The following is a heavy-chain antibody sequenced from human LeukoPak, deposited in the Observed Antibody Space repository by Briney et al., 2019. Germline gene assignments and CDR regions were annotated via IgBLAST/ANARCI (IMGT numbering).Heavy chain of an antibody. CDR3: ARDPPSLLWFGELPYYMDV. D-gene: IGHD3-10*01. Sequence: GASVKVSCKASGYTFTSYGISWVRQAPGQGLEWMGWISAYNGNTNYAQKLQGRVTMTTDTSTSTAYMELRSLRSDDTAVYYCARDPPSLLWFGELPYYMDVWGKGTTVTVSS. CDR1: GYTFTSYG. V-gene: IGHV1-18*01. J-gene: IGHJ6*03. CDR2: ISAYNGNT.